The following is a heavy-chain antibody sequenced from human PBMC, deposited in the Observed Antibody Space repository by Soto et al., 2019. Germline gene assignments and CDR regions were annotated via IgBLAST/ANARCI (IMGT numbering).Heavy chain of an antibody. Sequence: PGGSLRLSCAASGFTFSDYYMSWIRQAPGKGLEWVPYISSSGSTIYYADSVKGRFTISRDNAKNSLYLQMNSLRAEDTAVYYCARDSPIYYGSGSYYKTHYMDVWGKGTTVTVSS. CDR3: ARDSPIYYGSGSYYKTHYMDV. D-gene: IGHD3-10*01. CDR2: ISSSGSTI. CDR1: GFTFSDYY. J-gene: IGHJ6*03. V-gene: IGHV3-11*01.